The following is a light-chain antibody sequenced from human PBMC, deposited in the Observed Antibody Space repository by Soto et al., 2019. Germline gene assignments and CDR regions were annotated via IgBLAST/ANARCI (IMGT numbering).Light chain of an antibody. V-gene: IGLV2-14*01. J-gene: IGLJ2*01. CDR2: EVT. CDR1: TSDIGTYNY. CDR3: SSYTRSNTLV. Sequence: QSALTQPASVSGSPGQSITISCTGTTSDIGTYNYVSWYQQYPGKAPKLMIYEVTNRPSGVSNRFSGSKSGNTASLTISGLQAEDEADYSCSSYTRSNTLVFGGGTQLTVL.